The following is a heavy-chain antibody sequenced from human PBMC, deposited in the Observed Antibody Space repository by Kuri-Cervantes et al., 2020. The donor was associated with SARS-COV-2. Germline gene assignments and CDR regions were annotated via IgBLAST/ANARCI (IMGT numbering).Heavy chain of an antibody. V-gene: IGHV1-2*02. CDR1: GYTFTGYY. CDR3: ATGTVVVPASSWFDP. D-gene: IGHD2-2*01. Sequence: ASVKVSCKASGYTFTGYYMHWVRQAPGQGLEWMGWINPNSGGTNYAQKFQGRVTMTEDTSTDTAYMELSSLRSEDTAVYYCATGTVVVPASSWFDPWGQGTLVTVSS. J-gene: IGHJ5*02. CDR2: INPNSGGT.